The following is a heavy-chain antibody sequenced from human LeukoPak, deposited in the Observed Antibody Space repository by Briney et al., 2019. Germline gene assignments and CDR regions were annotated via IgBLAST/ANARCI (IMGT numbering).Heavy chain of an antibody. V-gene: IGHV4-4*07. J-gene: IGHJ4*02. CDR1: GGSISSYY. CDR3: AREEGDYSNYYFDY. CDR2: IYTSGST. D-gene: IGHD4-11*01. Sequence: SETLSLICTVSGGSISSYYWSWIRQPAGKGLEWIGRIYTSGSTNYNPSLKSRVTMSVDTSKNQFSLKLSSVTAADTAVYYCAREEGDYSNYYFDYWGQGTLVTVSS.